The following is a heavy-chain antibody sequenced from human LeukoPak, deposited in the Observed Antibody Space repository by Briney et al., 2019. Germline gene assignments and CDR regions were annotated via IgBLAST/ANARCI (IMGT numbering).Heavy chain of an antibody. J-gene: IGHJ4*02. CDR3: ARTPYYYDSSGYYLGDY. CDR2: ISAYNGNT. D-gene: IGHD3-22*01. V-gene: IGHV1-18*01. CDR1: GYTFTSYG. Sequence: GASVKVSCEASGYTFTSYGISWVRQAPGQGLEWMGWISAYNGNTNYAQKLQGRVTMTTDTSTSTAYMELRSLRSDDTAVYYCARTPYYYDSSGYYLGDYWGQGTLVTVSS.